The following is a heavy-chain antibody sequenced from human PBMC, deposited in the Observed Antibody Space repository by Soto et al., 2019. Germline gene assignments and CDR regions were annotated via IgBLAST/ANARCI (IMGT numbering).Heavy chain of an antibody. CDR1: GFTFSGYS. V-gene: IGHV3-48*02. CDR2: ISSGSKTI. Sequence: WGSLRLSCAASGFTFSGYSVNWVRQAPGKGLEWVSYISSGSKTIYYAESVKGRFTVSRDNARNSQYLQMNSLRDEDTAVYYCAREDILGVRSFDYWGQGTLVTVSS. J-gene: IGHJ4*02. D-gene: IGHD3-9*01. CDR3: AREDILGVRSFDY.